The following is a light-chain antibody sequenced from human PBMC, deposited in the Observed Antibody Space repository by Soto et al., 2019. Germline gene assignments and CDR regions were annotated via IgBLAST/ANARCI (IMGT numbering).Light chain of an antibody. CDR3: GADHGSGLDFVVV. CDR2: VGTDGIVG. J-gene: IGLJ2*01. V-gene: IGLV9-49*03. Sequence: QSVLTQPPSASGSLGAAVTLTCTLSSGHSNYKVDWYQQRPGKGPRFLMRVGTDGIVGSKGDGIPDRFSVFGSGLNRFLTISNIQEEDESDYHCGADHGSGLDFVVVFGGGTKLTVL. CDR1: SGHSNYK.